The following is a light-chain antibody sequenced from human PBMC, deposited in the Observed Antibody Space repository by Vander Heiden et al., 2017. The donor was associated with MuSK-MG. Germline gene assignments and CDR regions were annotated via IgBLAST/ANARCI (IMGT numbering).Light chain of an antibody. Sequence: DIQMTQSPSSLSASVGDRVTISCRASQTISDYLNWYQQRPGKAPKLLIFAASSLQSGVPSRFNDGESGPDFTLTITRLQPEDFATYFCQQTDNMPWTFGQGTKVEIK. J-gene: IGKJ1*01. CDR1: QTISDY. CDR2: AAS. V-gene: IGKV1-39*01. CDR3: QQTDNMPWT.